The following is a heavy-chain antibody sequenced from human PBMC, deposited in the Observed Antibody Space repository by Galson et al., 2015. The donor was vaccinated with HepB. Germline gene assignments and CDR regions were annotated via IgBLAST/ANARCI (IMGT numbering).Heavy chain of an antibody. V-gene: IGHV3-53*01. Sequence: SLRLSCAASGFTVSSNYMSWVRQAPGKGLEWVSVIYSGGSTYYADSVKGRFTISRDNSKNTLYLQMNSLRAEDTAVYYCAKIGTPIYYDILTGYYHGMDVWGQGTTVTVSS. CDR2: IYSGGST. CDR3: AKIGTPIYYDILTGYYHGMDV. J-gene: IGHJ6*02. CDR1: GFTVSSNY. D-gene: IGHD3-9*01.